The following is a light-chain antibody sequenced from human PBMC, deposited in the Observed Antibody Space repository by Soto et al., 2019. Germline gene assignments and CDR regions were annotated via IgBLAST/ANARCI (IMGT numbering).Light chain of an antibody. CDR2: DAS. CDR3: QQYNNLHMTWT. V-gene: IGKV3-15*01. CDR1: QSVSSH. Sequence: EIVMTQSPVTLSVSPGERATLSCRASQSVSSHLAWYQHKPGQAPRLLIYDASTRATDVPDRFTGSGSATEFTLTISSLQSEDFAVYYCQQYNNLHMTWTFGLGTKVEIK. J-gene: IGKJ1*01.